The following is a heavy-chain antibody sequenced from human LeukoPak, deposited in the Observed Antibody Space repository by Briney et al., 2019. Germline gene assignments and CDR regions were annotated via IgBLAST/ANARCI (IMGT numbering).Heavy chain of an antibody. CDR3: ARMSTTSSRSPLLY. CDR1: GFTFSNYW. J-gene: IGHJ4*02. CDR2: IKQDGSDT. V-gene: IGHV3-7*01. D-gene: IGHD5/OR15-5a*01. Sequence: PGGSLRLSCAASGFTFSNYWMSWVRQAPGKGLEWVGKIKQDGSDTMYVDSVKGRFTISRDNAKKSLYLQLSGLRAEDTAVYYCARMSTTSSRSPLLYWGQGALVTVSS.